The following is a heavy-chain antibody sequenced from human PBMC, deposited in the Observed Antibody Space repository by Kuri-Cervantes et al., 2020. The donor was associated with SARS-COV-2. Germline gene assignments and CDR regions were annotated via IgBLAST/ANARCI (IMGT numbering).Heavy chain of an antibody. Sequence: ASVKVSCKASGYTFTGYYMHWVRQAPGQGLEWMGWINPNSGGTNYAQKFQGRVTMTRDTSISTAYMELSRLRSDDTAVYYCARDREITGAPYDAFDIWGQGTTVTVSS. V-gene: IGHV1-2*02. CDR3: ARDREITGAPYDAFDI. CDR1: GYTFTGYY. J-gene: IGHJ3*02. D-gene: IGHD7-27*01. CDR2: INPNSGGT.